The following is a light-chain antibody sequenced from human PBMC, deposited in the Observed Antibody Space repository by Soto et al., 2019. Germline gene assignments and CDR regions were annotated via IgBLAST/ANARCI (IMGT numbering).Light chain of an antibody. CDR3: QQYTGPPTT. Sequence: EIVLTQSPATLSLSPGERATLSCGASQSVSSNYLAWCQHRPGQAPRLLIYGASTRAAGIPDRFSGSGSGTDFTLTITRLEPEDSAVYFCQQYTGPPTTFGQGTRLVIK. CDR1: QSVSSNY. V-gene: IGKV3-20*01. CDR2: GAS. J-gene: IGKJ5*01.